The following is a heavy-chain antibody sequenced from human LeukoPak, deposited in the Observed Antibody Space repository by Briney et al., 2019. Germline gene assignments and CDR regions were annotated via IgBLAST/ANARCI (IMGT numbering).Heavy chain of an antibody. V-gene: IGHV3-74*01. Sequence: SGGSLRRYRAASGFTFSSYWMHWVRQGPGKGLVWVSRISSDGSTTSYADSVKGRFTISRDNAKNTLYLQMNSLRVEGTAVYYCARDSRYYYDSRNYDNVAFDMWGQGTMVTVSS. D-gene: IGHD3-10*01. J-gene: IGHJ3*02. CDR2: ISSDGSTT. CDR1: GFTFSSYW. CDR3: ARDSRYYYDSRNYDNVAFDM.